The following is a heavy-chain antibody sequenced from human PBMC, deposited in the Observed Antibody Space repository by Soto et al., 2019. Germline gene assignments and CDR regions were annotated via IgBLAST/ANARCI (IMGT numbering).Heavy chain of an antibody. Sequence: TVGSLTLSCAASGFTFSTAWINCVRQAPGKGLEWVGRIKSQVNGGTPDFAAPVRGRFAISRDDSRSMVYLQMNRLKTEDTAVYYCTTDSYFTSKLVRFDYWGLGTLVTVSS. CDR1: GFTFSTAW. J-gene: IGHJ4*01. CDR3: TTDSYFTSKLVRFDY. V-gene: IGHV3-15*07. CDR2: IKSQVNGGTP. D-gene: IGHD2-21*01.